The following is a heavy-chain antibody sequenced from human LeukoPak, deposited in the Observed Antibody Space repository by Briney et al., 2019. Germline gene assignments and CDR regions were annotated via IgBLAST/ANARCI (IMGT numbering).Heavy chain of an antibody. V-gene: IGHV3-30*04. J-gene: IGHJ5*02. CDR2: ISYDGSNK. CDR3: ARDIAGYDP. Sequence: GGSLRLSCAASGFTFSSYAMHWVRQAPGKGLEWVAVISYDGSNKYYADSVKGRFTISRDNSKNTLYLQMNSLRAEDTAVYYCARDIAGYDPWGQGTLVTVSS. D-gene: IGHD2-15*01. CDR1: GFTFSSYA.